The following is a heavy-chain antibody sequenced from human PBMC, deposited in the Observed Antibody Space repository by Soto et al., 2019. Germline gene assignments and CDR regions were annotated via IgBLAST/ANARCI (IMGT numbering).Heavy chain of an antibody. CDR1: GGSISSGGYY. Sequence: SETLSLTCTVSGGSISSGGYYWSWIRQHPGKGLEWIGYIYYSGSTYYNPSLKSRVTTSVDTSKNQFSLKLSSVTAADTAVYYCATCPVVVMDWYFDLWGRGTLVT. D-gene: IGHD3-22*01. CDR3: ATCPVVVMDWYFDL. V-gene: IGHV4-31*03. J-gene: IGHJ2*01. CDR2: IYYSGST.